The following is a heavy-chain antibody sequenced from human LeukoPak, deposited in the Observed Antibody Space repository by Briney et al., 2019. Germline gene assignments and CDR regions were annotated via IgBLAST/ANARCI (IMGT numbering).Heavy chain of an antibody. J-gene: IGHJ3*02. D-gene: IGHD2-15*01. V-gene: IGHV1-18*01. CDR2: ISAYNGNT. CDR3: ARERASGYCSGGSCYYLHDAFDI. CDR1: GYTFTSYG. Sequence: ASVKVSCKASGYTFTSYGISWVRQAPGQGLEWMGWISAYNGNTNYAQKLQGRVTMTTDTSTSTAYMELRSLRSDDTAVYYCARERASGYCSGGSCYYLHDAFDIWGQGTMVTVSS.